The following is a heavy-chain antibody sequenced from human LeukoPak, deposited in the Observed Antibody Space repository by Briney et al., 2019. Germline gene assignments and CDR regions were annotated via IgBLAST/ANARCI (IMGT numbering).Heavy chain of an antibody. CDR1: GYSISSDYY. CDR2: VSHSGST. Sequence: PSETLSLTCTVSGYSISSDYYWGWIRQPPGKGLEWIASVSHSGSTYYNPSLKSRVIMSVDTSKNQFSLKLSSLTAADTAIYYCAREIYYDSSAYDYWGQGTLVTVSS. V-gene: IGHV4-38-2*02. J-gene: IGHJ4*02. D-gene: IGHD3-22*01. CDR3: AREIYYDSSAYDY.